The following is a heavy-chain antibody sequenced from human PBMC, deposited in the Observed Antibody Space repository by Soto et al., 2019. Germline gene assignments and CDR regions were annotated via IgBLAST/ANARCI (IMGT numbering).Heavy chain of an antibody. J-gene: IGHJ4*02. Sequence: PGGSLRLSCAASGFTFSSYSMNWVRQAPGKGLEWVSSISSSSSYIYYADSVKGRFTTSRDNAKNSLYLQMNSLRAEDTAVYYCARPVYDFWSGPIPSYFDYWGQGTLVTVSS. D-gene: IGHD3-3*01. CDR3: ARPVYDFWSGPIPSYFDY. CDR2: ISSSSSYI. CDR1: GFTFSSYS. V-gene: IGHV3-21*01.